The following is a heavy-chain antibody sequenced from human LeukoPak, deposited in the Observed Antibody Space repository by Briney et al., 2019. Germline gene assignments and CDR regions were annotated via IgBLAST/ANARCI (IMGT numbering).Heavy chain of an antibody. Sequence: PGGSLRLSCAASGFTFSSYGIHWVRQAPGKGLEWVAFIRHDGINKYYADPVKGRFTIFRDNTKNTLYLQMNSLRAEDTAVYYCAKDSSVYYYDSRSLDYWGQGTLVTVSS. CDR2: IRHDGINK. CDR1: GFTFSSYG. J-gene: IGHJ4*02. D-gene: IGHD3-22*01. V-gene: IGHV3-30*02. CDR3: AKDSSVYYYDSRSLDY.